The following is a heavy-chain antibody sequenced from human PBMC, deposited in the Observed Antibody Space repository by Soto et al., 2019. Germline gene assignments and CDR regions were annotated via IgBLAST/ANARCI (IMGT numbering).Heavy chain of an antibody. J-gene: IGHJ5*02. CDR3: ARLVWSYGTWFDP. CDR1: GGSISSGSYS. V-gene: IGHV4-39*01. Sequence: PSETLSLTCSVSGGSISSGSYSWGRIRQPPGKGLEWIGTIYYIGNPYYTPSLKSRLTISVDTSKNQLSLKLSSVTAADTAVYYCARLVWSYGTWFDPWGQGTLVTVSS. D-gene: IGHD5-18*01. CDR2: IYYIGNP.